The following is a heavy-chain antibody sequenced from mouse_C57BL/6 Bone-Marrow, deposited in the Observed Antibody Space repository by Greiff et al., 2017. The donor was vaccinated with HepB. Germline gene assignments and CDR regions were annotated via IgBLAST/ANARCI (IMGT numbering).Heavy chain of an antibody. J-gene: IGHJ3*01. CDR3: ARVGLRAWFAY. Sequence: VQLQQSGAELVRPGASVKLSCKASGYTFTDYYINWVKQRPGQGLEWIARIYPGSGNTYYNEKFKGKATLTAEKSSSTAYMQLSSLTSEDSAVYFCARVGLRAWFAYWGQGTLVTVSA. V-gene: IGHV1-76*01. CDR2: IYPGSGNT. CDR1: GYTFTDYY. D-gene: IGHD2-4*01.